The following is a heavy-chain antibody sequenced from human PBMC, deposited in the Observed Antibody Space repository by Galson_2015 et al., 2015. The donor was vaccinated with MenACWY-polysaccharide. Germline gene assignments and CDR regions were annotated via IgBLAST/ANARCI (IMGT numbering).Heavy chain of an antibody. CDR1: GDSVSNNHVA. V-gene: IGHV6-1*01. D-gene: IGHD2-15*01. CDR3: ARGAYSSFDT. J-gene: IGHJ3*02. CDR2: TYRGSN. Sequence: CAISGDSVSNNHVAWNWIRQSPSRGLEWLGRTYRGSNQYAASMRGRIAINSDTSTNQFSLQLSSVTPEDTGLYYCARGAYSSFDTWGQGTMVTFSS.